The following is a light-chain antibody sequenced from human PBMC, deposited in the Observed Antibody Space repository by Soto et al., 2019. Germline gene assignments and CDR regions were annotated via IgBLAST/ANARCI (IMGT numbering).Light chain of an antibody. Sequence: DIQMTQSPSSLSTSVGDRVTTTCRASQAISNYLAWYQRKPGNVPKLLIYAASTLQSGVPSRFSGSGSGTDFTLTISSLQPEDVATYYCQRYDSAPYTFGQGTKLEIK. V-gene: IGKV1-27*01. CDR2: AAS. CDR1: QAISNY. CDR3: QRYDSAPYT. J-gene: IGKJ2*01.